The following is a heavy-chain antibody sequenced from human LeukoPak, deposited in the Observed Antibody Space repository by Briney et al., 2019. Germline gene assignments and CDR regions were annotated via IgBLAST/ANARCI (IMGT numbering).Heavy chain of an antibody. D-gene: IGHD6-13*01. CDR2: IKWNGGST. V-gene: IGHV3-20*04. CDR3: ARPKFKYSSSWYGDY. CDR1: GFTFDDYG. J-gene: IGHJ4*02. Sequence: GGSLRLSCAASGFTFDDYGMSWVRQAPGKGLEWVSGIKWNGGSTGYADSVKGRFTISRDNAKNSLYLQMNSLRAEDTALYYCARPKFKYSSSWYGDYWGQGTLVTVSS.